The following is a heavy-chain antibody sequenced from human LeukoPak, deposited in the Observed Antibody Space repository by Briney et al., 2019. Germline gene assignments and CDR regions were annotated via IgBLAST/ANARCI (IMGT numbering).Heavy chain of an antibody. V-gene: IGHV3-30*04. CDR2: ISYDGSNK. J-gene: IGHJ6*02. CDR3: ARDFSMVAAKGSYYYGMDV. Sequence: GGYLRLYCAASGFTFSSYAMHWVRQAPGKGLDWVAVISYDGSNKYYADSVKGRFPISCDNSKFTLYLLMNSLNVEVTAVYSHARDFSMVAAKGSYYYGMDVWGQGPTVTVS. D-gene: IGHD2-15*01. CDR1: GFTFSSYA.